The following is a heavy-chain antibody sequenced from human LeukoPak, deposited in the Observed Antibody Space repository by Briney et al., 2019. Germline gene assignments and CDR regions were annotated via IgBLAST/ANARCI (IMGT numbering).Heavy chain of an antibody. D-gene: IGHD5-24*01. CDR1: GGSISGYY. CDR3: ARVVKMATIAPIYYYYYGMDV. V-gene: IGHV4-59*01. Sequence: SETLSLTCTVSGGSISGYYWSWIRQPPGKGLEWIGYIYYSGSTNYNPSLKSRVTISVDTSKNQFSLKLSSVTAADTAVYYCARVVKMATIAPIYYYYYGMDVWGQGTTVTVSS. CDR2: IYYSGST. J-gene: IGHJ6*02.